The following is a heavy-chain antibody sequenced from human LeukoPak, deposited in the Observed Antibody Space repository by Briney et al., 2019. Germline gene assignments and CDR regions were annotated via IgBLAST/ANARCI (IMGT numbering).Heavy chain of an antibody. Sequence: GGSLRLSCAASGFTFSSYWMHWVRQAPGKGLVWVSRINSDGSSTSYADSVKGRLTISRDNAKNTLYLQMNSLRAEDTAVYYCARGYGSSRGWYWGQGTLVTVSS. CDR3: ARGYGSSRGWY. CDR1: GFTFSSYW. D-gene: IGHD3-10*01. J-gene: IGHJ4*02. V-gene: IGHV3-74*01. CDR2: INSDGSST.